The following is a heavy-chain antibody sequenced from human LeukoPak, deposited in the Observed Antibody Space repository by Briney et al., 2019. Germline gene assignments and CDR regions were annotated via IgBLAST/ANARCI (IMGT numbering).Heavy chain of an antibody. J-gene: IGHJ5*02. V-gene: IGHV3-49*04. CDR3: TRGSMVRGVIIPFDP. D-gene: IGHD3-10*01. Sequence: GGSLRLSCTASGFTFGDYAMSWVRQAPGKGLEWVGFIRSKAYGGTTEYAASVKGRFTISRDDSKSIAYLQMSSLKTEDTAVYYCTRGSMVRGVIIPFDPWGQGTLVTVSS. CDR1: GFTFGDYA. CDR2: IRSKAYGGTT.